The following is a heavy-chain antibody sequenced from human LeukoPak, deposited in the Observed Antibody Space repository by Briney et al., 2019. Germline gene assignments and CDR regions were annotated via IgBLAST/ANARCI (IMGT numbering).Heavy chain of an antibody. D-gene: IGHD4-17*01. V-gene: IGHV4-30-4*01. Sequence: SETLSLTCTVSGGSISSGDYYWSWIRQPPGKGLEWIGYIYYSGSTYYNPSLKSRVTISVDTSKNQFSLKLSSVTAADTAVYYCARDRDDYGDYGGSGYWGQGTLVTVSS. CDR2: IYYSGST. CDR1: GGSISSGDYY. J-gene: IGHJ4*02. CDR3: ARDRDDYGDYGGSGY.